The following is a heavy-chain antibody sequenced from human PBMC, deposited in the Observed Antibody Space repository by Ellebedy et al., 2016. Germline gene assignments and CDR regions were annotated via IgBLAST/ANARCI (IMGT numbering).Heavy chain of an antibody. CDR3: ARHGYYDILTGYYGYNWFDP. Sequence: GSLRLXCTVSGGSISSSSYYWGWIRQPPGKGLEWIGSIYYSGSTYYNPSLKSRVTISVDTSKNQFSLKLSSVTAADTAVYYCARHGYYDILTGYYGYNWFDPWGQGTLVTVSS. CDR1: GGSISSSSYY. J-gene: IGHJ5*02. V-gene: IGHV4-39*01. CDR2: IYYSGST. D-gene: IGHD3-9*01.